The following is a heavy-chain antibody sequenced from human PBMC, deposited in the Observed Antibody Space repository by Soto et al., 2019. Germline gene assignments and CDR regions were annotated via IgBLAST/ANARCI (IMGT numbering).Heavy chain of an antibody. CDR3: ARDEDGDGYKFFDC. V-gene: IGHV4-4*02. D-gene: IGHD5-12*01. Sequence: SETLSLTCDGSGGSISSNYLWSWVRQPPGKGLEWIGEISHSGTTNYSPSLKSRVTISVDKSKNQFSLKLSSVIAADTAIYYCARDEDGDGYKFFDCWGQGALVTVSS. CDR1: GGSISSNYL. CDR2: ISHSGTT. J-gene: IGHJ4*02.